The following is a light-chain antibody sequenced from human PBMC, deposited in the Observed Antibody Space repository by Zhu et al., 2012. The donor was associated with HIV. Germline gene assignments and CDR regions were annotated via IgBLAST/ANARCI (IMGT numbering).Light chain of an antibody. Sequence: DIQMTQSPPTLSASVGDRVTITCRASQSIRNWLAWYQQKPGKAPKLLIYKASTLDSGVASRFSGTGSGTEFTLTISGLQPDDVGTYYCQQYDTSYVTFGQGTKVEIK. V-gene: IGKV1-5*03. J-gene: IGKJ1*01. CDR1: QSIRNW. CDR3: QQYDTSYVT. CDR2: KAS.